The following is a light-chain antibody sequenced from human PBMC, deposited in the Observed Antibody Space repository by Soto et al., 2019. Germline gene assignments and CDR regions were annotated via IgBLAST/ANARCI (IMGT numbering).Light chain of an antibody. CDR3: QQYKNWPPFT. V-gene: IGKV3-15*01. CDR2: GAS. CDR1: QSISRR. J-gene: IGKJ5*01. Sequence: EIVMTQSPATLSVSPGERATLACRASQSISRRLAWYQQKPGQAPRLLIYGASTRATGIPARFSGSGSETEFTLTIGSLQSEDFAVYYCQQYKNWPPFTFGQGTRLEIK.